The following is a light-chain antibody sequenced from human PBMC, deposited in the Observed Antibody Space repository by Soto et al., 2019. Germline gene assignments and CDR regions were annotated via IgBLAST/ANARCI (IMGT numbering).Light chain of an antibody. V-gene: IGKV1-39*01. J-gene: IGKJ3*01. CDR2: GAS. CDR3: QQSYSVPFT. Sequence: DIQMTQSPSSLSASVGDRVTITCRASQSISSYLNWYQQKPGKAPKLLIYGASSLQSGVPSRFSGSGSGTDFSLTISSLQLEDFATYYCQQSYSVPFTFGPGTKVDI. CDR1: QSISSY.